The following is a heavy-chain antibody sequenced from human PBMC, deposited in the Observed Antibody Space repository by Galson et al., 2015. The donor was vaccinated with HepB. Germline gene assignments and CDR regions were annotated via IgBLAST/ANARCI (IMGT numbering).Heavy chain of an antibody. Sequence: SLRLSCAASGLTFNDYAMSWVRQAPGKGLEWVSTIRGGGARTFYADSVKGRFTISRDNSQNTVSLQMNSLRAEDTAIYYCAKGGHKSFFDYWGQGTLVTVSS. D-gene: IGHD2-21*01. CDR1: GLTFNDYA. CDR3: AKGGHKSFFDY. CDR2: IRGGGART. J-gene: IGHJ4*02. V-gene: IGHV3-23*01.